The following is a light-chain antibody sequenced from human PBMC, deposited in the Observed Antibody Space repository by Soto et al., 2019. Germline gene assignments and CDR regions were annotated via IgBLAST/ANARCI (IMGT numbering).Light chain of an antibody. V-gene: IGKV3-11*01. CDR1: QSVSSF. J-gene: IGKJ4*01. CDR2: DAS. CDR3: QQRSNWPLT. Sequence: EIVLTQSPATLSLSQGKRATLSCRASQSVSSFLAWYQQKPGPAPRLLIYDASNRATGIPARFSGSGSGTDFTLHISSLEPEDFAVYYCQQRSNWPLTFGGGTKGEIK.